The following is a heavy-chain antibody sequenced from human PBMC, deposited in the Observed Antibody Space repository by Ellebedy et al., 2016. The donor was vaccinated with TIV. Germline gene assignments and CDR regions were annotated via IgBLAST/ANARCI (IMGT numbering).Heavy chain of an antibody. Sequence: GGSLRLSCTASEFSFSDYHMNWARQAPGKGLEWLSYIQSTAPVAYYADSVKGRFTISRDNAKNSLYLQMNSLRVEDTAIYYCSRVVQDVTGADYWGQGTLVTVSS. D-gene: IGHD7-27*01. CDR2: IQSTAPVA. V-gene: IGHV3-48*03. CDR3: SRVVQDVTGADY. J-gene: IGHJ4*02. CDR1: EFSFSDYH.